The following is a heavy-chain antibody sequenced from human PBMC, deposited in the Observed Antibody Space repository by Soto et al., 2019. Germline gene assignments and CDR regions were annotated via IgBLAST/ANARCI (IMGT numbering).Heavy chain of an antibody. V-gene: IGHV4-4*07. CDR3: VRDGTKTLRDWFDP. Sequence: ETLSLTCTVSGASISGFYWSCIRKSAGKGLEWVGRIYATGTTDYNPSLKSRVMMSVDTSKKQFSLKLRSVTAADTAVYYCVRDGTKTLRDWFDPWGQGISVTVSS. D-gene: IGHD1-1*01. J-gene: IGHJ5*02. CDR1: GASISGFY. CDR2: IYATGTT.